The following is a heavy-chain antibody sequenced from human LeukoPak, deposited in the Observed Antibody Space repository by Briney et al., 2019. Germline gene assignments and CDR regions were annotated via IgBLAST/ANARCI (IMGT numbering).Heavy chain of an antibody. D-gene: IGHD4-17*01. CDR2: IKQDGSEK. CDR1: GFTFSSYW. CDR3: ARERGGDGDPQFVFDY. J-gene: IGHJ4*02. V-gene: IGHV3-7*01. Sequence: GGSLRLSCAASGFTFSSYWMSWVRQAPGKGLGWVANIKQDGSEKYYVDSVKGRFTISRDNAKNSLYLQMNSLRAEDTAVYYCARERGGDGDPQFVFDYWGQGTLVTVSS.